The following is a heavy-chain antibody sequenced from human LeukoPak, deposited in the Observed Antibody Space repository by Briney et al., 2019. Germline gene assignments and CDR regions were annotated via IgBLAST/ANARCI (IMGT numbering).Heavy chain of an antibody. CDR2: IDPDGGGT. V-gene: IGHV1-2*02. Sequence: ASVKVSCKASGYTFTDYYMHWVRQAPGQGLEWMGWIDPDGGGTNYAQMFQGRVTMTRDTSISIAYMELSSLRSDDTAIYYCARVSGRSGPFEYWGQGTLVTVSS. CDR1: GYTFTDYY. D-gene: IGHD3-3*01. J-gene: IGHJ4*02. CDR3: ARVSGRSGPFEY.